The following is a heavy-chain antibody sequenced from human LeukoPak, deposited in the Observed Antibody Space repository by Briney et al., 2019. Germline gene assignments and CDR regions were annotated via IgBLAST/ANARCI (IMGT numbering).Heavy chain of an antibody. CDR2: INPSGDSI. CDR3: VRGRHSYESSDYYYEGDAFDI. V-gene: IGHV1-46*01. D-gene: IGHD3-22*01. CDR1: GDTFTSYY. J-gene: IGHJ3*02. Sequence: ASVKVSCKASGDTFTSYYMHWVRQAPGQGLEWMGIINPSGDSIISAQTFQGRVTMTRDMSTSTVYMALSSLRTEDTAVYYCVRGRHSYESSDYYYEGDAFDIWGQGTMVTVSS.